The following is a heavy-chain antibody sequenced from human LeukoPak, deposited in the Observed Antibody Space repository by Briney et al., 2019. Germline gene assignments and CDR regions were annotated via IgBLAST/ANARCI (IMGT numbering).Heavy chain of an antibody. CDR2: ISGSGGST. V-gene: IGHV3-23*01. CDR1: GFTFSSYS. D-gene: IGHD6-13*01. J-gene: IGHJ4*02. CDR3: AKGGYSSSWSTFDY. Sequence: PGGSLRLSCAASGFTFSSYSMSWVRQAPGKGLEWVSAISGSGGSTYYADSVKGRFTIPTDNSKNTLYLQMNSLRAEDTAVYYCAKGGYSSSWSTFDYWGQGTLVTVSS.